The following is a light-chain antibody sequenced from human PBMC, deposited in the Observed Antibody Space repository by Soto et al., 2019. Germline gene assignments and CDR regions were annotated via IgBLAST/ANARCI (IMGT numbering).Light chain of an antibody. V-gene: IGKV3-20*01. CDR1: QSVGRDY. CDR2: DAS. Sequence: EIVLTQSPGTLSLSPGEGATLSCRASQSVGRDYLAWYQQKPGQAPRLVIYDASTRATDIPDRFSGSGSGTDFTLTISRLEPEDFAVYFCRQYATSPLNFGGGTTVEIK. CDR3: RQYATSPLN. J-gene: IGKJ4*01.